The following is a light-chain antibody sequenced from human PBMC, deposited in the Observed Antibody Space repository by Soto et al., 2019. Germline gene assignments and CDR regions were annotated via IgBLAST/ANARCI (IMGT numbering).Light chain of an antibody. CDR3: SSYAGSNIVV. V-gene: IGLV2-8*01. CDR2: EVS. Sequence: QSALTQPPSAPGSPGQSVTISCTGTSSDVGGYNFVSWYQQHPGKAPKLMIYEVSERPSGVPDRFSGSKSGNTASLTVSGLHAEDEADYYCSSYAGSNIVVFGGGTKVTVL. CDR1: SSDVGGYNF. J-gene: IGLJ2*01.